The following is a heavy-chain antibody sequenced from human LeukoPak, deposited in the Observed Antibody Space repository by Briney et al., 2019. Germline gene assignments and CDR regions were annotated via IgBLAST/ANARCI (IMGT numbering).Heavy chain of an antibody. Sequence: GGSLRLSCAASGFTFSTYAMHWVRQAPGKGPEYVSAISSNGGTTYYANSVKGRFTISRDNSKNTLYLQMGSLRAEDMAVYYCARADYDTSGYYADYWGQGTLVTVSS. D-gene: IGHD3-22*01. CDR2: ISSNGGTT. J-gene: IGHJ4*02. V-gene: IGHV3-64*01. CDR1: GFTFSTYA. CDR3: ARADYDTSGYYADY.